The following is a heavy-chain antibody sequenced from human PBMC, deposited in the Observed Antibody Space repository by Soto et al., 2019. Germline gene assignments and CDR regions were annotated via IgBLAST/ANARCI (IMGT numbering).Heavy chain of an antibody. CDR1: GGSIISSTNY. V-gene: IGHV4-61*05. J-gene: IGHJ4*02. Sequence: SETLSLTCTVSGGSIISSTNYWGWLRQPPGKGLEWIGYIYYSGSTNYNPSLKSRVTISVDTSKNQFSLKLSSVTAADTAVYYCATHGYGGGSSELDYWGQGTLVTVSS. CDR2: IYYSGST. CDR3: ATHGYGGGSSELDY. D-gene: IGHD2-15*01.